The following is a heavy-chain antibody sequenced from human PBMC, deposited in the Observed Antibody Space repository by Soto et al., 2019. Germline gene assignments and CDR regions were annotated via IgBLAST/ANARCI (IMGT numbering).Heavy chain of an antibody. D-gene: IGHD5-12*01. CDR2: IYYSGST. V-gene: IGHV4-59*01. J-gene: IGHJ6*03. Sequence: SETLSLTCTVSGGSISSYYWSWIRQPPGKGLEWIGYIYYSGSTNYNPSLKSRVTISVDTSKNQFSLKLSSVTAADTAVYYCARGRAGGYSGLISYYYYYMDVWGKGTTVTVSS. CDR1: GGSISSYY. CDR3: ARGRAGGYSGLISYYYYYMDV.